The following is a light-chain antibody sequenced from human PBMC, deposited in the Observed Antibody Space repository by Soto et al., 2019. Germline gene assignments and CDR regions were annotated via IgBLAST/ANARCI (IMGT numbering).Light chain of an antibody. CDR1: QTVNTN. CDR2: DAS. V-gene: IGKV3-15*01. Sequence: EIVMTQSPATLSVSPGERATLSCRASQTVNTNLAWYRQKPGQAPRLLISDASTRATGVPARFSGSGSGTESTLIISRLQSDDSVIYCWQQYNFWPPLTFGGGTKVEIK. CDR3: QQYNFWPPLT. J-gene: IGKJ4*01.